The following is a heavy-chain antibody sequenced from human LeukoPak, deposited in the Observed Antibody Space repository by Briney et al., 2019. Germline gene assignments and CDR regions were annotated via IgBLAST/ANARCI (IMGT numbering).Heavy chain of an antibody. CDR2: ISSSGSTI. D-gene: IGHD3-10*01. CDR3: ARVQGSTRDYYYMDV. CDR1: GFTFSSYE. J-gene: IGHJ6*03. Sequence: PGGSLRLSCAASGFTFSSYEMNWVRQAPGKGLEWVSYISSSGSTIYYADSVKGRFTISRDNAKNSLYLQMNSLRAEDTAVYYCARVQGSTRDYYYMDVWGKGTTVTISS. V-gene: IGHV3-48*03.